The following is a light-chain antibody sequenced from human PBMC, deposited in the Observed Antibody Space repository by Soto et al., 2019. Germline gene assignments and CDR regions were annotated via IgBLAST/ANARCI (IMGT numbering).Light chain of an antibody. CDR3: QVWDSSSDHPNVV. Sequence: SYELTQPPSVSVAPGKTARITCGGNNIGSNSVHWYQQKPGQAPVLVIYYDSDRPSGIPERFSGSNSGNTATLTISRVEAGDEADYYCQVWDSSSDHPNVVFGGGTKLTVL. J-gene: IGLJ2*01. CDR1: NIGSNS. V-gene: IGLV3-21*04. CDR2: YDS.